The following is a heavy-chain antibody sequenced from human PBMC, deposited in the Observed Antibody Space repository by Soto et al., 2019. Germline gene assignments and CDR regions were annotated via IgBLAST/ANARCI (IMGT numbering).Heavy chain of an antibody. J-gene: IGHJ4*02. CDR1: RVTFSSYA. CDR2: ISYDGTNK. CDR3: ASDYGDNSGKGFDY. V-gene: IGHV3-30-3*01. D-gene: IGHD4-17*01. Sequence: QVQLVESGGGVVQPGRSLRLSCAASRVTFSSYALHWVRQAPGKGLEWVAFISYDGTNKYYADSVKGRFTISRDNSKNTLYLQMNSLRAENAALYYCASDYGDNSGKGFDYWGQGTLVTVSS.